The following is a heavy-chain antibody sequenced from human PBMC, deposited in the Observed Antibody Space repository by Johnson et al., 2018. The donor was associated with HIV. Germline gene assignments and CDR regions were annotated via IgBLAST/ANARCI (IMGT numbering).Heavy chain of an antibody. D-gene: IGHD3-22*01. CDR3: SRECITKIVVPTGAFDI. J-gene: IGHJ3*02. CDR1: GFTFGDYA. Sequence: QVQLVESGGGLVQPGRSLRLSCTASGFTFGDYAMRWFRQAPGKGLAWVAVISYDGSNKYYADSVKGRFTISRDNAKNSLYLQMNSLRAEDTALYYWSRECITKIVVPTGAFDIWGQGTMVTVSS. CDR2: ISYDGSNK. V-gene: IGHV3-30*04.